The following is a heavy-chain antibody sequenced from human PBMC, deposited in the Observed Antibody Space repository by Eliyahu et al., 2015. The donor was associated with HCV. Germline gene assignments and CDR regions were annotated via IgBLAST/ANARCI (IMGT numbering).Heavy chain of an antibody. CDR2: ISYDGTNK. V-gene: IGHV3-30*18. J-gene: IGHJ4*02. CDR1: GFTFSSYG. CDR3: AKEQYHDSSAYVDY. D-gene: IGHD3-22*01. Sequence: QVQLVESGGGVVQPGRSLRLSCAASGFTFSSYGMHWVRQAPGKGLEWVAVISYDGTNKYYADSVKGRFTISRDNSKNTLYLQMNSLRAEDTAVYYCAKEQYHDSSAYVDYWGQGTLVTVSS.